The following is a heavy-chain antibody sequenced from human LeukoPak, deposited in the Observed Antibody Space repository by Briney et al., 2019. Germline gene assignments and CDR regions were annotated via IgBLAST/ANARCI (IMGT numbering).Heavy chain of an antibody. CDR2: SISKTDGGTT. J-gene: IGHJ5*02. CDR1: GFIFSNAW. CDR3: TTDPATA. V-gene: IGHV3-15*01. Sequence: PGGSLRLSCAASGFIFSNAWMSWVRQAPGKGLEWVGRSISKTDGGTTDYAAPVKGRFIISRDDSKDTLYLQMNSLEIEDTAVYYCTTDPATAWGQGTLVTVPS. D-gene: IGHD6-25*01.